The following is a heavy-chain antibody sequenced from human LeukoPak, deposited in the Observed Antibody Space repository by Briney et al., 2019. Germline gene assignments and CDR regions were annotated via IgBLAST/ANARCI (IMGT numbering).Heavy chain of an antibody. CDR3: ARHVYDYGGSAGYYYYLDV. D-gene: IGHD4-23*01. CDR1: GYSMSSGYY. CDR2: MHHSGST. Sequence: SETLSLTCAVSGYSMSSGYYWGWIRQPPGKGLEWIGSMHHSGSTYYNSSLKNRVTISLDTTVNQFSLKLRSVTAADTAVYYCARHVYDYGGSAGYYYYLDVWGKGTTVIVSS. J-gene: IGHJ6*03. V-gene: IGHV4-38-2*01.